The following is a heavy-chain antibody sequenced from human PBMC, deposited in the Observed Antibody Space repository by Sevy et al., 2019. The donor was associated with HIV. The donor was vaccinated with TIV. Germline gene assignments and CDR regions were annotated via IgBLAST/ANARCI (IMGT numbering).Heavy chain of an antibody. CDR3: ARQGPDSSGYLNWFDP. Sequence: SETLSLTCTVSGGSISSSSYYWGWIRQPPGKGLEWIGSIYYSGSTYYNPSLKSRVTISVDTSKNQFSLKLSSVTAADTAVYYCARQGPDSSGYLNWFDPWGQRTLVTDSS. CDR1: GGSISSSSYY. J-gene: IGHJ5*02. V-gene: IGHV4-39*01. CDR2: IYYSGST. D-gene: IGHD3-22*01.